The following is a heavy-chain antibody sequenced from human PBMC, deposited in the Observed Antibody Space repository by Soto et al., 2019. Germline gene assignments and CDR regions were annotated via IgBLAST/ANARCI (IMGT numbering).Heavy chain of an antibody. CDR2: MYHRGST. CDR1: GDSISSDYW. J-gene: IGHJ5*02. CDR3: ARGGAGIAGWFDP. Sequence: QVQLQESGPGVVKPSGTLSLTCAVSGDSISSDYWWSWVRQTPGKGLEWIGDMYHRGSTNYNPSLKSRVTISVDKSKNQFSLTLSSVTAADTAVYYCARGGAGIAGWFDPWGQGTLVTVSS. V-gene: IGHV4-4*02. D-gene: IGHD6-19*01.